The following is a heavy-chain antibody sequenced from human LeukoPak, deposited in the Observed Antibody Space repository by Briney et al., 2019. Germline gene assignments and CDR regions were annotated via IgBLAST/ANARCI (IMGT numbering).Heavy chain of an antibody. Sequence: GGSLRLSCAASGFTLSSYWMHCVRQARGKGLVWVSRIKSDGKTNYADSVKGRFTISRDNAKNTVSLQMNSLRAEDTGVYYCARAPSEIGGYYPEYFRHWGQGTLVTVSS. D-gene: IGHD3-22*01. CDR2: IKSDGKT. V-gene: IGHV3-74*01. CDR1: GFTLSSYW. CDR3: ARAPSEIGGYYPEYFRH. J-gene: IGHJ1*01.